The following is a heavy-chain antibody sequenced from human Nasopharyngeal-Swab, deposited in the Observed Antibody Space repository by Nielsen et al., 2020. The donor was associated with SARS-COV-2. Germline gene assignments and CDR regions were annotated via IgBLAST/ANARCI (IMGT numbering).Heavy chain of an antibody. D-gene: IGHD2-15*01. CDR2: ISSSSSTI. CDR1: GFTVSSYS. Sequence: GEYLQISCAASGFTVSSYSMNWVRQAPGKGLGWVSYISSSSSTIYYAESVKGRFTISRDNAKNSLYLQMNSLRDEDTAVYYCAREELGYCSGGSCLPFDYWGQGTLVTVSS. J-gene: IGHJ4*02. V-gene: IGHV3-48*02. CDR3: AREELGYCSGGSCLPFDY.